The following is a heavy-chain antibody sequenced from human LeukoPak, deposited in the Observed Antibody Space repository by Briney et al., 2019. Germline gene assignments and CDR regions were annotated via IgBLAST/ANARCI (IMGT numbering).Heavy chain of an antibody. CDR3: ARGDSTRGNAFDI. CDR2: ISSSSSYI. J-gene: IGHJ3*02. D-gene: IGHD3-22*01. V-gene: IGHV3-21*01. Sequence: GSLRLSCAASGFTFSSYSMNWVRQAPGKGLEWVSSISSSSSYIYYADSVKGRFTISRDNSKNTLYLQMGSLRAEDTAVYYCARGDSTRGNAFDIWGQGTMVTVSS. CDR1: GFTFSSYS.